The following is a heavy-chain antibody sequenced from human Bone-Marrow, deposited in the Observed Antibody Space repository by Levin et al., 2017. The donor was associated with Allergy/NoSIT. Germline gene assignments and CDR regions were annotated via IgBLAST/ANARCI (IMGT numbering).Heavy chain of an antibody. Sequence: GESLKISCVGSGFSFSDHGIHWVRQAPGKGLEWVSVVSYDGKNQFYAHSVKGRFTMSRDNSKNTVYLHLSSLRAEDTALYYCARAGGSHRHDFDSWGQGGLVTVS. V-gene: IGHV3-30*03. D-gene: IGHD1-1*01. J-gene: IGHJ4*02. CDR1: GFSFSDHG. CDR3: ARAGGSHRHDFDS. CDR2: VSYDGKNQ.